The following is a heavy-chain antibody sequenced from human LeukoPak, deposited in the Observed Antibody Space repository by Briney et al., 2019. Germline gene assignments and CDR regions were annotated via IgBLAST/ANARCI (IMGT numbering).Heavy chain of an antibody. J-gene: IGHJ4*02. V-gene: IGHV4-38-2*02. Sequence: SETLSLTCTVSVYSIRSGYYWGWIRQPPGKGLEWIGTIYHSGSTYYNPSLKSRVTISVDTSKNQFSLKLTSVTAADTAVYYCARVRGYCSSTICYRYYFDYWGQGTLVTVSS. CDR1: VYSIRSGYY. CDR2: IYHSGST. CDR3: ARVRGYCSSTICYRYYFDY. D-gene: IGHD2-2*01.